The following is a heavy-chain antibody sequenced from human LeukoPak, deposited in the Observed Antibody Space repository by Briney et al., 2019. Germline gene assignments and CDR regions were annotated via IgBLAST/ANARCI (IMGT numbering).Heavy chain of an antibody. D-gene: IGHD5-24*01. V-gene: IGHV4-4*07. CDR2: VYTTGST. J-gene: IGHJ4*02. CDR3: ARADNWLIDY. Sequence: SETLSLTCTVSGFSMSSYYWNWIRQPAGKGLEWIGRVYTTGSTNYNPSLKSRITMSVDTSKNQFSLKLSSVTAADTAVYYCARADNWLIDYWGQGTLVTVSS. CDR1: GFSMSSYY.